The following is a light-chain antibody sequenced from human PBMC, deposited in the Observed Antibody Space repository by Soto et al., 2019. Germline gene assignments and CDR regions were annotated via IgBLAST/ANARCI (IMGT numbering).Light chain of an antibody. CDR1: QSVASN. CDR3: QQYQNWPPQYT. V-gene: IGKV3-15*01. CDR2: GAS. Sequence: EIVMTQSPASLSVSPGDGATLSCRASQSVASNVAWYQQKPGQGPRLLIHGASARAVGVPARFSGSGSGTDLTLTISSLQSEDFAVYYCQQYQNWPPQYTFGQGTKLQI. J-gene: IGKJ2*01.